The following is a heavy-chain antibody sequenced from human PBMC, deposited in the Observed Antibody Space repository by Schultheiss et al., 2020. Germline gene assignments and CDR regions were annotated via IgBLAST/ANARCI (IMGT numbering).Heavy chain of an antibody. Sequence: WGSMRLSCAASGFTFSSYAMSWVRQAPGKGLEWVSAISGSGGSTYYADSVKGRFTISRDNSKNTLYLQMNSLRAEDTAVYYCAYVDTAMVRKSYYYGMDVWGQGTTVTVSS. J-gene: IGHJ6*02. V-gene: IGHV3-23*01. CDR1: GFTFSSYA. CDR3: AYVDTAMVRKSYYYGMDV. D-gene: IGHD5-18*01. CDR2: ISGSGGST.